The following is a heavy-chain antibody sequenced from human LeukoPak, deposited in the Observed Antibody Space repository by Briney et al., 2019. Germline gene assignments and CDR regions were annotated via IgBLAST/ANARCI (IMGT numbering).Heavy chain of an antibody. V-gene: IGHV1-58*02. CDR3: AAAAAEGNTAVAGRYYYYMDV. J-gene: IGHJ6*03. D-gene: IGHD5-18*01. CDR1: GFTFTSSA. Sequence: SVKVSCKASGFTFTSSAMQWVRQARGQRLEWIGWIVVGSGNTNYAQKFQERVTITRDMSTSTAYMELSSLRSEDTAVYYCAAAAAEGNTAVAGRYYYYMDVWGKGTTVTVSS. CDR2: IVVGSGNT.